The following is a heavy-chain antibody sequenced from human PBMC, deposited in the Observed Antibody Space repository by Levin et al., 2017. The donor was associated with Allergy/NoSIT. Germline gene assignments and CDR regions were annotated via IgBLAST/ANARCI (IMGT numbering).Heavy chain of an antibody. CDR1: GYSFTGYW. Sequence: GGSLRLSCKGSGYSFTGYWIGWVRQMPGKGLEWMGIINPSDSDIRYNPSFQGQVTISADESISTAYLQWSSLKASDAGMYSCARHADSGSYYNWFGPWGQGTLVTVSS. D-gene: IGHD1-26*01. V-gene: IGHV5-51*01. CDR2: INPSDSDI. CDR3: ARHADSGSYYNWFGP. J-gene: IGHJ5*02.